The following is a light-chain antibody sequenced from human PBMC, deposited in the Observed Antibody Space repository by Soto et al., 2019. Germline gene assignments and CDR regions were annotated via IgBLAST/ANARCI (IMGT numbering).Light chain of an antibody. Sequence: QSVLTQSPSASASLGASVKLTCTLSSGHSSNAIAWHQQQPEKGPRYLMKLNSDGSHSKGDGIPDRFSGSSSGAERYLTISSLQSEDEADYYCQTWGTGIAVFGGGTQLTVL. CDR1: SGHSSNA. CDR2: LNSDGSH. J-gene: IGLJ7*01. V-gene: IGLV4-69*01. CDR3: QTWGTGIAV.